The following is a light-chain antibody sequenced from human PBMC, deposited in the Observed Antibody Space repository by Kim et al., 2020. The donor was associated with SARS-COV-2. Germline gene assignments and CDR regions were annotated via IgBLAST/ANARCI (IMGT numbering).Light chain of an antibody. CDR1: SSNIGNNA. V-gene: IGLV1-36*01. CDR3: AAWDDSLNGVV. J-gene: IGLJ2*01. CDR2: YDD. Sequence: QRVTISCSGSSSNIGNNAVNWYQQLPGKAPKLLIYYDDLLPSGVSDRFSGSKSGTSASLAISGLQSEDGADYYCAAWDDSLNGVVFGGGTQLTVL.